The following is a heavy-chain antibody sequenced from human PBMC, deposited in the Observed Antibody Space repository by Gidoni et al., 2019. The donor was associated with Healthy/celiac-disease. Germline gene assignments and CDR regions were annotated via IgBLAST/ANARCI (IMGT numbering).Heavy chain of an antibody. V-gene: IGHV3-33*01. J-gene: IGHJ5*02. CDR3: ARGRWGDSGYDLNPWGWFDP. Sequence: QVQLVESGGGVVQPGRSLRLSCAASGFTFSSYGMHWVRQAPGQGREGVAVIWYDGSNKYYADSVKGRFTLSRENSKNALYLQMNSLRAEYTAVYYCARGRWGDSGYDLNPWGWFDPWGQGTLVTVSS. CDR1: GFTFSSYG. D-gene: IGHD5-12*01. CDR2: IWYDGSNK.